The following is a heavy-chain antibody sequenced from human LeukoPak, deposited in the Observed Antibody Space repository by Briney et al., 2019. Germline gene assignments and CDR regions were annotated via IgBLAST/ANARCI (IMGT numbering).Heavy chain of an antibody. J-gene: IGHJ4*02. D-gene: IGHD6-19*01. V-gene: IGHV1-2*02. CDR1: GYTFTDYY. Sequence: ASVKVSCKPSGYTFTDYYMHWVQQAPVQGLEWMAWINPDGGGTKYAQEFQGRVTLTRDTSISTAYMELRSLRSDDTAVYYCARAGVGSGWHFWGQGTLVTVSS. CDR3: ARAGVGSGWHF. CDR2: INPDGGGT.